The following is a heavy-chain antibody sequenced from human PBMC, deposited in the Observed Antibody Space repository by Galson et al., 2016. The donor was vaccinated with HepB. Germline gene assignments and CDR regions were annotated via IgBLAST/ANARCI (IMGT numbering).Heavy chain of an antibody. CDR3: ARVVDYSTSLIAFDI. Sequence: ETLSLTCTVSGGSISNYYWSWIRQPPGKGLEWIGYIYYSGSTHYNPSLKSRITISVDTSKNQFSLRLTSVTAADTAVYYCARVVDYSTSLIAFDIWGQGTVVTVSS. V-gene: IGHV4-59*01. D-gene: IGHD6-13*01. J-gene: IGHJ3*02. CDR1: GGSISNYY. CDR2: IYYSGST.